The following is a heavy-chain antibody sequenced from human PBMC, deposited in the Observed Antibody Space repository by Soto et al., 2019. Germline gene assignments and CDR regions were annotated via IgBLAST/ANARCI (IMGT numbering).Heavy chain of an antibody. CDR3: ARDLVITRRGSSHGPYYVMDV. V-gene: IGHV4-31*03. CDR1: GGSISTGGYY. Sequence: PSETLSLTCTVSGGSISTGGYYWSWIRQHPGKGLEWIGYIYNSATTYYNPSLKSRVTISVDTSKNQFSLKLSSVTVADTAVYYCARDLVITRRGSSHGPYYVMDVWGQGTTVTVSS. J-gene: IGHJ6*02. D-gene: IGHD5-18*01. CDR2: IYNSATT.